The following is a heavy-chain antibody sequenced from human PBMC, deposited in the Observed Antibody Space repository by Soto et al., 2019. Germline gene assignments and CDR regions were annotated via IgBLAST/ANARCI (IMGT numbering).Heavy chain of an antibody. CDR1: GFTFSSYA. D-gene: IGHD6-19*01. CDR3: AKVAVAGIYFQH. Sequence: PGVSLRLSCAASGFTFSSYAMSWVRQAPGKGLEWVSAISGSGGSTYYADSVKGRFTISRDNSKNTLNLQMNSLRAEDTAVYYCAKVAVAGIYFQHWGQGTLVTVSS. CDR2: ISGSGGST. V-gene: IGHV3-23*01. J-gene: IGHJ1*01.